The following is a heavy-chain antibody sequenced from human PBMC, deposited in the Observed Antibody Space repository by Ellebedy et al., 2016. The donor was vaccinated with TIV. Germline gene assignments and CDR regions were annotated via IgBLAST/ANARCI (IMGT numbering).Heavy chain of an antibody. V-gene: IGHV3-7*01. CDR2: IKQDGSEK. D-gene: IGHD6-25*01. CDR1: GFTFRNYA. CDR3: ASGSAFPGY. Sequence: GGSLRLSXAASGFTFRNYAMNWVRQAPGRGLEWVANIKQDGSEKYYVDSVKGRFTISRDNAKNSLYLQMNSLRVEDTAVYYCASGSAFPGYWGQGTLVTVSS. J-gene: IGHJ4*02.